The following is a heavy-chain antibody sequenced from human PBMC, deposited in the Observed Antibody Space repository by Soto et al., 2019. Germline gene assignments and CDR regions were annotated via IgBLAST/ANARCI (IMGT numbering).Heavy chain of an antibody. V-gene: IGHV4-34*01. J-gene: IGHJ4*02. D-gene: IGHD6-13*01. CDR1: GGSFSGYY. Sequence: QVQLQQWGAGLLKPSETLSLTCAVYGGSFSGYYWSWIRQPPGKGLEWIGEINHSGSTNYNPSLKSRVTISVDTSKNQFSLKLSSVTAADTAVYYCAREGGSSCYGQWPYYFDYWGQGTLVTVSS. CDR3: AREGGSSCYGQWPYYFDY. CDR2: INHSGST.